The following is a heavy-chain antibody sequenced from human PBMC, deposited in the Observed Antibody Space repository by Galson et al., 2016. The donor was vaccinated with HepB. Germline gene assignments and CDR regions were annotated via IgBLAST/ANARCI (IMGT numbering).Heavy chain of an antibody. CDR2: TYYRSKWYN. Sequence: CAISGDSVSSNSAAWTWIRQSPLRGLEWLGRTYYRSKWYNDYAVSVKSRLSIHPDTSKNQFSLQLNSVTPDDTAVYYCARVRCSTFRCQNWFDPWGQGTLVTVSS. J-gene: IGHJ5*02. D-gene: IGHD2/OR15-2a*01. V-gene: IGHV6-1*01. CDR1: GDSVSSNSAA. CDR3: ARVRCSTFRCQNWFDP.